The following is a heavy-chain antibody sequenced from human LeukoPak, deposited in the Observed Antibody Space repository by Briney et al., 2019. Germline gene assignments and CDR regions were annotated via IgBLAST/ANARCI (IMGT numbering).Heavy chain of an antibody. J-gene: IGHJ4*02. Sequence: PSETLSLTCTVSGGSISTSSYYWGWVRQPPAMGLEWIGSIYYTGNTYYNASLKSQVSISIDTSKNQFSLKLTSVTAADTAVYYCARQTGSGLFILPGGQGTLVTVSS. CDR3: ARQTGSGLFILP. CDR2: IYYTGNT. V-gene: IGHV4-39*01. CDR1: GGSISTSSYY. D-gene: IGHD3/OR15-3a*01.